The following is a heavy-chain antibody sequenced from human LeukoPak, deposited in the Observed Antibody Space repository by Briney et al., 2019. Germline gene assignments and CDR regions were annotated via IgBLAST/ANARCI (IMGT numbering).Heavy chain of an antibody. J-gene: IGHJ6*04. V-gene: IGHV6-1*01. CDR2: IFFRSKWYN. D-gene: IGHD4-17*01. CDR1: GVSASSDSTA. Sequence: QTLSPTSAMSGVSASSDSTAWRSIRHSPSKGLEWLGRIFFRSKWYNDYAVSVKSRITINPDTSKNQFSLQLNSVTPEDTAVYYCARETYGDYYYDGMDVWGKGTTVTVSS. CDR3: ARETYGDYYYDGMDV.